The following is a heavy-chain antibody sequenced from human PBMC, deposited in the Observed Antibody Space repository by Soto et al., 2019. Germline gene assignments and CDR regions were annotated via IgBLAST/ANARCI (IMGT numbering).Heavy chain of an antibody. Sequence: PCRSLRLPCAASGCTFGSHGMRCVLQNQRKVLEWVAVIWYDGSNKYYADSVKGRFTISRDNSKNTLYLQMNSLRAEDTAVYYCARDQLYSSGSPPFDYWGQGTLVTVSS. V-gene: IGHV3-33*01. CDR1: GCTFGSHG. D-gene: IGHD6-19*01. CDR3: ARDQLYSSGSPPFDY. CDR2: IWYDGSNK. J-gene: IGHJ4*02.